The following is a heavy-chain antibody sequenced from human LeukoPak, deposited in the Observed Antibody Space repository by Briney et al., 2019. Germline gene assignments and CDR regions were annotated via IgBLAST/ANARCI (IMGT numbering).Heavy chain of an antibody. CDR3: ARDYYYDSSGYYYMDV. J-gene: IGHJ6*03. CDR2: ISSSSSYI. Sequence: GGSLRLSCAASGFTFSSYSMNWVRQAPGKGLEWVSSISSSSSYIYYADSVKGRFTISRDNAKNSLYLQMNSLRAEDTAVYYCARDYYYDSSGYYYMDVWGKGTTVIVSS. CDR1: GFTFSSYS. V-gene: IGHV3-21*01. D-gene: IGHD3-22*01.